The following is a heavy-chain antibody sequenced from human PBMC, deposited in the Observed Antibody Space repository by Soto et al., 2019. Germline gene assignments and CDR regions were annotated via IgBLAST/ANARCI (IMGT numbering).Heavy chain of an antibody. D-gene: IGHD6-13*01. V-gene: IGHV4-59*01. Sequence: PSETLSLTCTVSRGSISSYYWRWIRQPPGKGLEWIGYIYYSGSTSYNPSLKSRVTILVDTSKNHFSLKLSSVTAADTAVYYCARDHPGSSWFDYWGQRTLVTVS. CDR3: ARDHPGSSWFDY. CDR2: IYYSGST. CDR1: RGSISSYY. J-gene: IGHJ4*02.